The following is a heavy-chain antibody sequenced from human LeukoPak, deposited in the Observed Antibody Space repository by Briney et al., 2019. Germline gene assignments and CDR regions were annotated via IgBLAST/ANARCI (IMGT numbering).Heavy chain of an antibody. CDR2: IYYSGST. CDR1: GGSISSGDYY. V-gene: IGHV4-30-4*01. D-gene: IGHD1-14*01. Sequence: SETLSLTCTVSGGSISSGDYYWSWIRQPPGKGLEWIGYIYYSGSTYYNPSLKSRVTISVDTSKNQFSLKLSSVTAADTAVYYCARARRGAPMGYWGQGTLVTVSS. J-gene: IGHJ4*02. CDR3: ARARRGAPMGY.